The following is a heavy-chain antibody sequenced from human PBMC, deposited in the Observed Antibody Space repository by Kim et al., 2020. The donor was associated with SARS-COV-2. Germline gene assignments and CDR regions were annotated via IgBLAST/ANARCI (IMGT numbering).Heavy chain of an antibody. D-gene: IGHD3-3*01. Sequence: YDNPSLKSRVTISVDTSKNQFSLKLSSVTAADTAVYYCARQGVVRYYFDYWGQGTLVTVSS. V-gene: IGHV4-39*01. J-gene: IGHJ4*02. CDR3: ARQGVVRYYFDY.